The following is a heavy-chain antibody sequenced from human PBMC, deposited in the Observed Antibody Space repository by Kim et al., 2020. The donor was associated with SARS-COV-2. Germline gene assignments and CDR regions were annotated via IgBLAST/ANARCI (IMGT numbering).Heavy chain of an antibody. J-gene: IGHJ5*02. V-gene: IGHV3-53*01. CDR2: GCST. Sequence: GCSTYYPDSVKRRFTIDTDNSKNTLYLQMNSLRAEETAVYYCARGPYPWGQGTLVTVSS. CDR3: ARGPYP.